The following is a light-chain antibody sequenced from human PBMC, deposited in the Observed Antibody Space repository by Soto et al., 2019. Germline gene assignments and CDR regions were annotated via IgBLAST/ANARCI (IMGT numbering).Light chain of an antibody. J-gene: IGLJ1*01. V-gene: IGLV1-36*01. CDR2: YDD. CDR1: SFNIGDNA. Sequence: QSVLTQPPSVAKAPRQRVTISCSRSSFNIGDNAVNWYQQFPGKAPKLLIYYDDLLPSGVSDRFSGSKSGTSASLVISGLQSDDEADYYCSAWDDTLNGFVFGTGTKLTVL. CDR3: SAWDDTLNGFV.